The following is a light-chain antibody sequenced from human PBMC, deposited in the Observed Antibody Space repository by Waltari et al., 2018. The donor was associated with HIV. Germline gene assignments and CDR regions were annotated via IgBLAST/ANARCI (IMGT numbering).Light chain of an antibody. CDR3: CSYAGNYPVL. J-gene: IGLJ3*02. V-gene: IGLV2-11*01. CDR2: DVT. CDR1: SSDVGGYNY. Sequence: QSALTQPRSVSGSPGQSVTISCTGTSSDVGGYNYVSWYQQNPGKAPKFIIYDVTKRPSGVPDRFSGSKSGNTASLTISGLQAEDEADYYSCSYAGNYPVLFGGGTKLTVL.